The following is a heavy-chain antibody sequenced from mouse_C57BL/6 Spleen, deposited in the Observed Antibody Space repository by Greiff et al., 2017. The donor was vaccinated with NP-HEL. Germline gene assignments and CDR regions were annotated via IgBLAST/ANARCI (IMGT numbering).Heavy chain of an antibody. J-gene: IGHJ1*03. CDR2: INPSSGYT. V-gene: IGHV1-4*01. CDR1: GYTFTSYT. D-gene: IGHD2-4*01. CDR3: ARGDYDGYFDV. Sequence: QVQLQQSGAELARPGASVKMSCKASGYTFTSYTMHWVKQRPGQGLEWIGYINPSSGYTKYNQKFKDKATLTADKSSSTAYMQLSSLTSEDSAVYYCARGDYDGYFDVWGTGTTVTVSS.